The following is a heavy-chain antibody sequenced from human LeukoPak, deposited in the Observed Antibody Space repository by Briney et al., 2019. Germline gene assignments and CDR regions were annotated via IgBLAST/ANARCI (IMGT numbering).Heavy chain of an antibody. CDR3: AKASWVSSADAVL. Sequence: HPGGSLRLSCVASGFIFRDYAMRWVRQTPAGGLEWVSSLRGDGEKFYTDSVKGRFTLSRDHSRNTVYLQLSNLRVEDTAVYYCAKASWVSSADAVLWGQGTLVTVS. CDR1: GFIFRDYA. V-gene: IGHV3-23*01. D-gene: IGHD3-16*01. J-gene: IGHJ4*02. CDR2: LRGDGEK.